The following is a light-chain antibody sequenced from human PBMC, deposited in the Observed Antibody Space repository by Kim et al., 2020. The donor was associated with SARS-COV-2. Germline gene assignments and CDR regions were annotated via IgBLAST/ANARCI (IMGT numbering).Light chain of an antibody. CDR2: DVS. V-gene: IGLV2-14*03. CDR1: SSDVGGYNY. J-gene: IGLJ2*01. Sequence: QSALTQPASVSGSPGQSITISCTGTSSDVGGYNYVSCYQQHYSKAPKLMIYDVSNRPSGVSNRFSDSKSGNTGSLTIFRLQAEDEADYDFSSYTISDTFVVFGGATQLTVL. CDR3: SSYTISDTFVV.